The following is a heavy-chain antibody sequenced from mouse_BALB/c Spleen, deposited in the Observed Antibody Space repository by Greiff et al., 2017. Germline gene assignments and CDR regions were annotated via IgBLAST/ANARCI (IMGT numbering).Heavy chain of an antibody. CDR2: IDPANGNT. CDR3: VSGAWCAY. D-gene: IGHD3-1*01. CDR1: GFNIKDTY. J-gene: IGHJ3*01. V-gene: IGHV14-3*02. Sequence: EVQLQQSGAELVKPGASVKLSCTASGFNIKDTYMHWVKQRPEQGLEWIGRIDPANGNTKYDPKFQGKATITADTSSNTAYLQLSSLTSEDTAVYYCVSGAWCAYWGQGTLGTVSA.